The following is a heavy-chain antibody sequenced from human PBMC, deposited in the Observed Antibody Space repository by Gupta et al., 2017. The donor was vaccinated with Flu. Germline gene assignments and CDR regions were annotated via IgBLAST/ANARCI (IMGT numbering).Heavy chain of an antibody. CDR1: GFTFSDYY. D-gene: IGHD1-26*01. CDR3: AGSSGSQLPIDY. CDR2: ISSSSSYT. Sequence: QVQLVESGGGLVKPGGSLRLSCAASGFTFSDYYMSWIRQAPGKGLEWVSYISSSSSYTNYADSVKGRFTISRDNAKNSLYLQMNSLRAEDTAVYYCAGSSGSQLPIDYWGQGTLVTVSS. V-gene: IGHV3-11*05. J-gene: IGHJ4*02.